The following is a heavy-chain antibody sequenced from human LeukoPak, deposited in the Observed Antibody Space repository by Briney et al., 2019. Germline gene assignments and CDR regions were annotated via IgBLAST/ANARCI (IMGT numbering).Heavy chain of an antibody. Sequence: GRSLRLSCAASGFTFSSYAMHWVRQAPGKGLEWVAVISYDGSNKYYADSVKGRFTISRDNSKNTLYLQMNSLRAEDTAVYYCAREGTRAGAGTNRFDYWGQGTLVTVSS. CDR1: GFTFSSYA. CDR3: AREGTRAGAGTNRFDY. J-gene: IGHJ4*02. CDR2: ISYDGSNK. V-gene: IGHV3-30*04. D-gene: IGHD6-19*01.